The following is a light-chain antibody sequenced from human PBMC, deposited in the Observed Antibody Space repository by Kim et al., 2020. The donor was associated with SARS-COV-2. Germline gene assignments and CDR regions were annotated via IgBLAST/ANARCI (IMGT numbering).Light chain of an antibody. CDR2: QDS. CDR3: QAWDSSTAV. J-gene: IGLJ2*01. Sequence: SVSPGQPASFSCSGDKLGDKYACWYQQKPGQSPGLVIYQDSKRPSGIPERFSGSNSGNTATLTISGTQAMDEADYYCQAWDSSTAVFGGGTQLTVL. V-gene: IGLV3-1*01. CDR1: KLGDKY.